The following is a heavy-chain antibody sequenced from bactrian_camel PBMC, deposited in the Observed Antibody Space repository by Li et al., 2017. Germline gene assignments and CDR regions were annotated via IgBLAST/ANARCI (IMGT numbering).Heavy chain of an antibody. CDR1: GFSFSNYA. CDR3: AATPPQFLGYPRPCDRGTNYDY. D-gene: IGHD2*01. V-gene: IGHV3S31*01. CDR2: ISTGGAST. J-gene: IGHJ4*01. Sequence: VQLVESGGGLVQPGGSLRLSCAASGFSFSNYAMRWVRQAPGKGLEWVSAISTGGASTYYADSVKGRFTISRDNAKNTLYLQMNSLKPEDTAMYYCAATPPQFLGYPRPCDRGTNYDYWGQGTQVTVS.